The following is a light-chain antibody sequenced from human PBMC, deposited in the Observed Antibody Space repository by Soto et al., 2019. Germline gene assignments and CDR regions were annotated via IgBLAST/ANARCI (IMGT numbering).Light chain of an antibody. CDR1: SSNIGNNY. Sequence: QSVLTQPPSVSAAPGQKVTISCSGSSSNIGNNYVSWYQQLPGTAPKLLIYDNNERPSGIHDRFSGSKSGTSATLGITGLQTGDEADYYCGTWDSSLSVVVFGGGTKVTVL. CDR2: DNN. V-gene: IGLV1-51*01. J-gene: IGLJ2*01. CDR3: GTWDSSLSVVV.